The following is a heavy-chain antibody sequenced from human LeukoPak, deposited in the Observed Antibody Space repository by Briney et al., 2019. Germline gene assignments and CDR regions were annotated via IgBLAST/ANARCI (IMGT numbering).Heavy chain of an antibody. Sequence: GGSLRLSCAASGFTFNRYSMSWVRQAPGWGLEGLAVISYDGSNTYYADSVKGRFTISRDSSKNTLYLQMNSLRPEDTAVYYCARDRPLLRAFDIWGQGTMVTVSS. D-gene: IGHD2-21*01. CDR3: ARDRPLLRAFDI. V-gene: IGHV3-30-3*01. CDR2: ISYDGSNT. J-gene: IGHJ3*02. CDR1: GFTFNRYS.